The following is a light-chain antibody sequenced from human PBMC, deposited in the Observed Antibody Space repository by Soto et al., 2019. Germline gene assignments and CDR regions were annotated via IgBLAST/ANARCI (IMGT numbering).Light chain of an antibody. CDR1: QSVSSN. J-gene: IGKJ4*01. V-gene: IGKV3-15*01. CDR3: QQYTNGPLT. Sequence: EIVMTQSPATLSESPGERATLSCRVSQSVSSNLAWYQQKPGQAPRLLIYGASTRATGIPARFSGSGSGTEFTLTISSLQSEDSAVYYCQQYTNGPLTFGGGTKVEIK. CDR2: GAS.